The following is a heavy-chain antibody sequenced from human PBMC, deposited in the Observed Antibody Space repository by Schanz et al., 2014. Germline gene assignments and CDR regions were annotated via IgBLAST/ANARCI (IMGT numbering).Heavy chain of an antibody. CDR1: GYTFTSYY. Sequence: QVQLVQSGAEVKKPGASVKVSCKASGYTFTSYYMHWVRQAPGQGLEWMGWINPNSDGTKYAQKFQGRVTMTRDTSVNTAYLDLSSLTSDDTAVYYCARGDVNWFDPWGQGTLVTVSS. V-gene: IGHV1-2*02. CDR3: ARGDVNWFDP. CDR2: INPNSDGT. J-gene: IGHJ5*02.